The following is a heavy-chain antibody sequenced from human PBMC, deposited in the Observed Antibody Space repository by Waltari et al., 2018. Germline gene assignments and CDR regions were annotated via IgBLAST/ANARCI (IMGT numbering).Heavy chain of an antibody. D-gene: IGHD6-13*01. J-gene: IGHJ4*02. CDR3: AKGGGIAAAPLFY. Sequence: QVQLVESGGGVVQPGRSLRLSCAASGFTFSSYGMHWVRQAPGKGLEWVEVIWYDGSNKYYADSVKGRFTISRDNSKNTLYLQMNSLRAEDTAMYYCAKGGGIAAAPLFYWGQGTLVTVSS. CDR1: GFTFSSYG. CDR2: IWYDGSNK. V-gene: IGHV3-30*18.